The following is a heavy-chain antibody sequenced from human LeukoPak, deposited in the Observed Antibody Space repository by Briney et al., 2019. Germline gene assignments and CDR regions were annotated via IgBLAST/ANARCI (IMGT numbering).Heavy chain of an antibody. CDR3: VREQREYYHYYMDV. CDR2: FNSDGRGT. V-gene: IGHV3-74*01. Sequence: PGGSLRLSCAASGFTFSSHWMHWVRQAPGKGLVWVSRFNSDGRGTTYADFVKGRFTISRDNANNRLYLQMDSLGVEDTAVYYCVREQREYYHYYMDVWGQGTTVTVSS. CDR1: GFTFSSHW. J-gene: IGHJ6*03. D-gene: IGHD2/OR15-2a*01.